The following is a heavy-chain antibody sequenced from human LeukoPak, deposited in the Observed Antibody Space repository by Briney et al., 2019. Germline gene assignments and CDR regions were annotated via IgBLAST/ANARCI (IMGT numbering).Heavy chain of an antibody. J-gene: IGHJ4*02. CDR3: ARDLVTIFGVVTDY. Sequence: GASVKVSCKASGYTFTGYYMHWVRQAPGQGLESMGWINPNSGGTNYAQKFQGRVTMTRDTSISTAYMELSRLRSDDTAVYYCARDLVTIFGVVTDYWGQGTLVTVSS. CDR2: INPNSGGT. CDR1: GYTFTGYY. V-gene: IGHV1-2*02. D-gene: IGHD3-3*01.